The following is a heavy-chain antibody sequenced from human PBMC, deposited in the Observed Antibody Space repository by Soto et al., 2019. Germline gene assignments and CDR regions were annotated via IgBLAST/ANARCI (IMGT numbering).Heavy chain of an antibody. CDR1: GYNFNTYW. Sequence: GESLKISCEGSGYNFNTYWIGWVRQMPGKGLEWMALIYPGDSDTRYSPSFEGQVTLSVDRSISTAYLQWSSLKASATALYYCATSTVSYVDIVSSTTRGYFDHWGQGTLVTVSS. D-gene: IGHD5-12*01. CDR3: ATSTVSYVDIVSSTTRGYFDH. CDR2: IYPGDSDT. J-gene: IGHJ4*02. V-gene: IGHV5-51*01.